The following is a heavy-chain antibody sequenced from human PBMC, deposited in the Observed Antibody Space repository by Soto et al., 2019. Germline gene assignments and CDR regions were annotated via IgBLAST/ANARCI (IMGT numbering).Heavy chain of an antibody. J-gene: IGHJ6*02. V-gene: IGHV1-18*04. CDR3: ARERPYCSSTSCYNPMVYYYYYGMDV. Sequence: GASVKVSCKASGYTFTSYGISWVRQAPGQGLEWMGWISAYNGNTNYAQKLQGRVTMTTDTSTSTAYMELRSLRSDDTAVYYCARERPYCSSTSCYNPMVYYYYYGMDVWGQGTTVTVSS. CDR2: ISAYNGNT. CDR1: GYTFTSYG. D-gene: IGHD2-2*02.